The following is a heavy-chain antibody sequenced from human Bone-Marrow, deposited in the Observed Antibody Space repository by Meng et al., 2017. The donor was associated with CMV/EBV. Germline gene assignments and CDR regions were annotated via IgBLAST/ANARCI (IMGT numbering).Heavy chain of an antibody. CDR1: GYTFTGYY. V-gene: IGHV1-46*01. CDR3: AKGTLGEKMDCFDA. Sequence: ASVKVSCKASGYTFTGYYMHWVRQAPGQGLEWMGRVIPILDGGGIAENFEGRLRITADKSTNTVYMELSSLRPDDTAVYYCAKGTLGEKMDCFDAWGQGTRVTVSS. J-gene: IGHJ3*01. CDR2: VIPILDGG. D-gene: IGHD3-10*01.